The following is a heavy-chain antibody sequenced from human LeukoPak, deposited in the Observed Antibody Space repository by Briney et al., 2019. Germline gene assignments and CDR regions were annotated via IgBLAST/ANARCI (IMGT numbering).Heavy chain of an antibody. CDR1: DGSISSYY. CDR3: ARASYGGYYFDY. V-gene: IGHV4-34*01. D-gene: IGHD5-18*01. CDR2: INHSGST. Sequence: SETLSLTCTVSDGSISSYYWSWIRQPPGKGLEWIGEINHSGSTNYNPSLKSRVTISVDTSKNQFSLKLSSVTAADTAVYYCARASYGGYYFDYWGQGTLVTVSS. J-gene: IGHJ4*02.